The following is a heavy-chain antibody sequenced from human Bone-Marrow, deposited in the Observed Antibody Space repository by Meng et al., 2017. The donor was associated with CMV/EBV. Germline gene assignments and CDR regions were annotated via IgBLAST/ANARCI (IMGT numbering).Heavy chain of an antibody. D-gene: IGHD3-3*01. V-gene: IGHV1-18*01. CDR1: GYTFNRYG. CDR2: ISAYNGNT. J-gene: IGHJ4*02. Sequence: VKVSCKASGYTFNRYGFSWVRQAPGQGLEYMGWISAYNGNTKYAQKFQGRVTMTTDTSTSTVYMELRSLRSDDTAVYYCARDLRFLEWLSQGLSLDYWGQGTLVTVSS. CDR3: ARDLRFLEWLSQGLSLDY.